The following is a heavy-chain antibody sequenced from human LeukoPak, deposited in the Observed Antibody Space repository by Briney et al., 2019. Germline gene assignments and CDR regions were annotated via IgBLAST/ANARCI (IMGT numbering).Heavy chain of an antibody. CDR2: ISGSGHTS. D-gene: IGHD3-10*01. CDR3: APGDWYFDY. Sequence: PGGSLRLSCATSGFTFSNYAMSWVRQVPGKGLEWVSTISGSGHTSYYADSVQGRFTISRDNSKNTYFLQMKSLRAEDTAVYYCAPGDWYFDYWDQGTLVTVSS. J-gene: IGHJ4*02. V-gene: IGHV3-23*01. CDR1: GFTFSNYA.